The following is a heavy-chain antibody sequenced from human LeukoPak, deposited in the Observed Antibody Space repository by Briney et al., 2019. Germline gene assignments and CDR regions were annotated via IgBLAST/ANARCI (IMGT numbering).Heavy chain of an antibody. J-gene: IGHJ3*02. V-gene: IGHV4-59*01. D-gene: IGHD6-25*01. CDR2: IYYSGST. Sequence: PSETLSLTCTVSGGSISGYYWSWIRQPPGKGLEWIGYIYYSGSTNYNPSLKSRVTISVDTSKNQFSLKLSSVTAADTAVYYCARDLSGAFDIWGQGTMVTVSS. CDR3: ARDLSGAFDI. CDR1: GGSISGYY.